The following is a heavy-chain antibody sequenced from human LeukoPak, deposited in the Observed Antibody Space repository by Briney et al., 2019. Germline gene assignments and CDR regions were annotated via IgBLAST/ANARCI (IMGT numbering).Heavy chain of an antibody. J-gene: IGHJ5*02. V-gene: IGHV4-34*01. D-gene: IGHD5-18*01. CDR3: APRGDIEHSYVYGKWFDH. Sequence: SETLSLTCAVYGGSLSAYYWTWIRQPPGKGLEWIGEINHSGSSNYNSSLRSRVTISVDTSYKQFSLRLSSVTAADTAVYYCAPRGDIEHSYVYGKWFDHWGQGTRVTVSS. CDR1: GGSLSAYY. CDR2: INHSGSS.